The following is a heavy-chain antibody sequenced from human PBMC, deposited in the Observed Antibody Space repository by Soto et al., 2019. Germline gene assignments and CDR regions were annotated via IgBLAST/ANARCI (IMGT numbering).Heavy chain of an antibody. D-gene: IGHD2-21*02. CDR3: ARAYCGGDCYSGGFWFDP. CDR2: IIPIFGTA. J-gene: IGHJ5*02. V-gene: IGHV1-69*12. Sequence: QVQLVQSGAEVKKPGSSVKVSCKASGGTFSSYAISWVRQAPGQGLEWMGGIIPIFGTANYAQKFQGRVTITADASTSTAYMELSSLRSEDTAVYYCARAYCGGDCYSGGFWFDPWGQGTLVTVSS. CDR1: GGTFSSYA.